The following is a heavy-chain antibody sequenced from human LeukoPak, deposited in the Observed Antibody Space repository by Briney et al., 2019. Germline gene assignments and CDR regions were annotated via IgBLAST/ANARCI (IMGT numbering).Heavy chain of an antibody. J-gene: IGHJ3*02. CDR3: ARPYEGAFDI. D-gene: IGHD3-22*01. Sequence: GGSLRLSCAASGFTFSSYGMHWVRQAPGKGLEWVAFIRYDGSNKYYADSVKGRFTISRDNAKNSLYLQMNSLRAEDTALYYCARPYEGAFDIWGQGTMVTVSS. CDR2: IRYDGSNK. V-gene: IGHV3-30*02. CDR1: GFTFSSYG.